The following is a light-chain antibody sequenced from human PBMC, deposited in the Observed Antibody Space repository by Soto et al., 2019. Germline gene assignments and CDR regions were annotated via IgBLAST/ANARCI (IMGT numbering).Light chain of an antibody. V-gene: IGKV3-20*01. J-gene: IGKJ1*01. CDR1: QSVSSSY. Sequence: EIVLPQSPGTLSLSPGERATHSCRATQSVSSSYVAWYQQRPGQAPRLLMSGASGRATGIPVRFSGGGSETDFTLTISRLEPEDFAVYYCLHYGTSSWTFGQGNRVEI. CDR3: LHYGTSSWT. CDR2: GAS.